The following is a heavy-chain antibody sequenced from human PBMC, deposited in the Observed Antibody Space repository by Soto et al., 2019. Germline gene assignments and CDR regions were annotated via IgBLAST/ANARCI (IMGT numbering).Heavy chain of an antibody. CDR2: ISGSGGST. Sequence: VGSLRLSCAASGFTFSSFAMNWVRQAPGKGLEWVSGISGSGGSTKYADSVKGRFTISRDNSKNTLYLQMNSLRAEDTALYYCAKWEDIVVVVADYGMDVWGQGTTVTVSS. CDR3: AKWEDIVVVVADYGMDV. CDR1: GFTFSSFA. V-gene: IGHV3-23*01. J-gene: IGHJ6*02. D-gene: IGHD2-15*01.